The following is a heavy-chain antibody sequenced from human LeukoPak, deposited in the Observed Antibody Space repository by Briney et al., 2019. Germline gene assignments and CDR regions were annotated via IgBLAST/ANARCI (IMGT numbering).Heavy chain of an antibody. V-gene: IGHV3-21*01. CDR2: ISSSSSYI. D-gene: IGHD2-2*01. CDR3: ASQACSSTSCSAVDP. CDR1: GFTFSSYS. J-gene: IGHJ5*02. Sequence: GGSLRLPCAASGFTFSSYSMNWVRQAPGKGLEWVSSISSSSSYIYYADSVKDRFTISRDNAKNSLYLQTNSLRAEDTAVYYCASQACSSTSCSAVDPWGQGTLVTVSS.